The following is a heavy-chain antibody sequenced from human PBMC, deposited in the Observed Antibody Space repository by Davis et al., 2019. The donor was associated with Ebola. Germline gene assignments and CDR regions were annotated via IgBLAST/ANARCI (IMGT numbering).Heavy chain of an antibody. D-gene: IGHD5-24*01. V-gene: IGHV1-46*01. CDR3: AGKRRDGYNLGAFDI. J-gene: IGHJ3*02. Sequence: ASVKVSCKASGDTSTSYYIHWVRQAPGQGLEWMGMINPNSGSTNYAQRFQGRVTITRDTSTSTVYMVVSSLRSKDTAVYYCAGKRRDGYNLGAFDIWGQGTMVTVSS. CDR1: GDTSTSYY. CDR2: INPNSGST.